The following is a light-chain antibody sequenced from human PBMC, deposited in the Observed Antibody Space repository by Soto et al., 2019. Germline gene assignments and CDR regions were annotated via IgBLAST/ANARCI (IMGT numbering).Light chain of an antibody. CDR3: HQYSSSRT. Sequence: FTQSPCTLSLSPEETATLSCRASQSVAGNLAWYQQKPGQPPRLLIDGASSRATGIPDRFSGSGSGTDFTLTISRLEPEDFAVYYCHQYSSSRTFGQGTKVDIK. CDR1: QSVAGN. J-gene: IGKJ1*01. V-gene: IGKV3-20*01. CDR2: GAS.